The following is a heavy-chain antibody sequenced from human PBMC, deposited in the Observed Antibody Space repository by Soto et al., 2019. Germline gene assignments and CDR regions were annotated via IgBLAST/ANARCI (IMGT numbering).Heavy chain of an antibody. Sequence: GGSLRLSCTASGFTFSSYAMSWVRQAPGKGLEWVSAISGSGGNTYYADSVKGRFTISRDNSKNTLYLQMNSLRAEDTAVYYCAKGAVAGSRVYFDYGGQGALVTVSS. J-gene: IGHJ4*02. CDR1: GFTFSSYA. V-gene: IGHV3-23*01. CDR3: AKGAVAGSRVYFDY. CDR2: ISGSGGNT. D-gene: IGHD6-19*01.